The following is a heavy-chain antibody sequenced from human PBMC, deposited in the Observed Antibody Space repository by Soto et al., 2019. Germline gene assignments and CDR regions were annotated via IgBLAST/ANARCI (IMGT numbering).Heavy chain of an antibody. Sequence: VQLVQSGAEVKKPGSSVKVSCKASGGTFSSYTISWVRQAPGQVLEWMGRIIPILGIANYAQKFQGRVTITADKSTSTAYMELSSLRSEDTAVYYCAREGLGATNFDYWGQGTLVTVSS. CDR3: AREGLGATNFDY. CDR1: GGTFSSYT. CDR2: IIPILGIA. V-gene: IGHV1-69*08. J-gene: IGHJ4*02. D-gene: IGHD1-26*01.